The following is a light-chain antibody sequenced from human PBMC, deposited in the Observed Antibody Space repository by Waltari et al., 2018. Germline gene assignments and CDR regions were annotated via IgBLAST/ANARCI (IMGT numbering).Light chain of an antibody. J-gene: IGLJ2*01. Sequence: QSALTQPASVSGSPGQSITISCTGTGSDVGGYESVSWYQQHPGEAPKLLIFDVSNRPSGCSTRFSGSKSANTASLTISGLQGGDEAFYYCSSYTSTTSVVFGGGTKLTVL. V-gene: IGLV2-14*03. CDR3: SSYTSTTSVV. CDR1: GSDVGGYES. CDR2: DVS.